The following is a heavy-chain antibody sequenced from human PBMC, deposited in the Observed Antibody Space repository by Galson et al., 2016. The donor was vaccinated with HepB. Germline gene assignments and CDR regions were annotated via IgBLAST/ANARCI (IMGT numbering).Heavy chain of an antibody. CDR2: TRNKANSYTT. CDR3: IRRMYSGSYLKY. V-gene: IGHV3-72*01. CDR1: GFTFSEHY. D-gene: IGHD1-26*01. Sequence: SLRLSCAASGFTFSEHYMDWVRQAPGKGLEWVGRTRNKANSYTTEYAASVKVRFTISTDDSKNSLHLQMNSLKTEDTAVYYCIRRMYSGSYLKYWGQGTLVTVSS. J-gene: IGHJ4*02.